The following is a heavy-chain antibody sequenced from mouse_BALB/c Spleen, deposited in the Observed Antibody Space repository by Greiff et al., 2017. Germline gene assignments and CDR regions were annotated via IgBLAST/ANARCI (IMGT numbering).Heavy chain of an antibody. V-gene: IGHV1S29*02. CDR2: IYPYNGGT. J-gene: IGHJ3*01. D-gene: IGHD2-12*01. CDR3: GRGENDPFAY. CDR1: GYTFTDYN. Sequence: VQLKQSGPELVKPGASVKISCKASGYTFTDYNMHWVKQSHGKSLEWIGYIYPYNGGTGYNQKFKSKATLTVDKSSSTAYMELRSLTSEDSAVYYCGRGENDPFAYWGQGTLVTVSA.